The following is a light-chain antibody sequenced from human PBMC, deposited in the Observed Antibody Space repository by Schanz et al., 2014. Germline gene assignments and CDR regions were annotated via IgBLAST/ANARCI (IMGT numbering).Light chain of an antibody. CDR2: EVS. CDR1: SSDVGGYKY. J-gene: IGLJ2*01. Sequence: QSALTQPPSASGSPGQSVTISCTGTSSDVGGYKYVSWYQQHPGKAPKLMIYEVSRRPSGVPDRFSGSKSGNTASLTVSGLQAEDEAVYYCSSYADSNNLVFGGGTKLTVL. CDR3: SSYADSNNLV. V-gene: IGLV2-8*01.